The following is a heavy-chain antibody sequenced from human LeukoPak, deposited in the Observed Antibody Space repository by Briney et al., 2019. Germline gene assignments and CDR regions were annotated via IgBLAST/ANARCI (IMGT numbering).Heavy chain of an antibody. Sequence: SETLSLTCTFSGGFISRYYWSWLRQPAGKGLEWIGRIHSNESTNYNPSLKSRITMSVDTSKNQFSLRLSSVTAADTAVYYCAKSNGYGLVDIWGQGTMVTVSS. CDR2: IHSNEST. D-gene: IGHD3-10*01. CDR3: AKSNGYGLVDI. V-gene: IGHV4-4*07. J-gene: IGHJ3*02. CDR1: GGFISRYY.